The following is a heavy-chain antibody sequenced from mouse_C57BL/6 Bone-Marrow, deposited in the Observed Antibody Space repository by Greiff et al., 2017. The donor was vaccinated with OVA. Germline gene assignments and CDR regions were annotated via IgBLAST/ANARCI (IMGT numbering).Heavy chain of an antibody. Sequence: QVQLQQSGPELVKPGASVKISCKASGYSFTSYYIHWVKQRPGQGLEWIGWIDPGSGNTKYNEKFKGKATLTADTSSSTAYMQLSSITAEDSAVYYCARSNSFDYWGQGTTLTVAT. J-gene: IGHJ2*01. CDR3: ARSNSFDY. CDR2: IDPGSGNT. CDR1: GYSFTSYY. V-gene: IGHV1-66*01.